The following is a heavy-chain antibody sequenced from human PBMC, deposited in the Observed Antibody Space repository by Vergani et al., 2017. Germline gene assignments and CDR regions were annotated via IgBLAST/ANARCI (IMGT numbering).Heavy chain of an antibody. J-gene: IGHJ4*02. Sequence: EVQLVESGGGLVQPGGSLRLSCAASGFTFSSYSMNWVRQAPGKGLEWVSYISSSSSTIYYADSVKDRFTISRDNAKNSLYLQMNSLRDEDTAVYYCAADRGITIFGVVTDYFDYWGQGTLVTVSS. CDR2: ISSSSSTI. CDR3: AADRGITIFGVVTDYFDY. CDR1: GFTFSSYS. D-gene: IGHD3-3*01. V-gene: IGHV3-48*02.